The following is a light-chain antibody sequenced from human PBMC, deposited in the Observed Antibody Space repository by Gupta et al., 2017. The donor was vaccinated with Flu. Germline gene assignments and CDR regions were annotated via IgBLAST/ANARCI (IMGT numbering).Light chain of an antibody. CDR1: QDISIW. Sequence: DIQMTQSPSSMSASVGDRVTITCRASQDISIWLAWYQQKAGKAPKLLISAASNLQSGVPSRFSGSGSWTDFTLTISSLQPEDFATYDCQQAMSFPGWTFGQGTKVEIK. J-gene: IGKJ1*01. CDR3: QQAMSFPGWT. CDR2: AAS. V-gene: IGKV1-12*01.